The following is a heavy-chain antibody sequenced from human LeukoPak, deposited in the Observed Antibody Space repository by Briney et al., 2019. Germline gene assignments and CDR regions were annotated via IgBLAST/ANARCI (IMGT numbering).Heavy chain of an antibody. D-gene: IGHD3-10*01. CDR2: IYYSGST. J-gene: IGHJ4*02. Sequence: PSETLSLTCSVSGDSITTRTYYWGWIRQPPGKGLEGIGSIYYSGSTYYDPSLKSRVTISVDTSKNQFSLKLSSVTAADTAVYYCARLSLEFGEGRDPEWGQRTLVTVSS. CDR1: GDSITTRTYY. V-gene: IGHV4-39*01. CDR3: ARLSLEFGEGRDPE.